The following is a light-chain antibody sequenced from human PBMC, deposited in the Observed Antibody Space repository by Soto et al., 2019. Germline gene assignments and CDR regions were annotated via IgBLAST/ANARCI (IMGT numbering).Light chain of an antibody. V-gene: IGKV3-15*01. J-gene: IGKJ1*01. CDR2: GAS. CDR3: QQYSSWPPWT. Sequence: EIVMTQSPATLSVSPGERATLSCRASQSISSRLAWYQQKRGQPPRLLIHGASTRATGIPSRFSGSGSGTEYTLTISSPQSEDFAVYSCQQYSSWPPWTFGQGTKVEI. CDR1: QSISSR.